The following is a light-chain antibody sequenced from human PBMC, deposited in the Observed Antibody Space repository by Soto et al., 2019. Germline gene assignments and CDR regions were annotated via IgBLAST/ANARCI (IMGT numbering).Light chain of an antibody. Sequence: QSVLTQPASVSGSPGQSVTISCTGTSSDVGGYNYASWYQQHPGKAPKVMIYDVSNRPSGVSNRFSGSKSGNTASLTFSGLQAEDEADYYCSSYTSSNTLYVFGTGTKVTVL. V-gene: IGLV2-14*01. CDR3: SSYTSSNTLYV. CDR2: DVS. J-gene: IGLJ1*01. CDR1: SSDVGGYNY.